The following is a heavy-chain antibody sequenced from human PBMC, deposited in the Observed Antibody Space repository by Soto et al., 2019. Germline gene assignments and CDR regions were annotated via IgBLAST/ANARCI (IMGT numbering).Heavy chain of an antibody. D-gene: IGHD1-1*01. CDR3: VRDPDGINVFDY. Sequence: GGSLRLSCVASGFTFSTYAMNWVRLAPGKGLEWISFISRGGTTTHYADSVKGRFSISRDNAKNSLYLDMSSLRDEDTAVYYCVRDPDGINVFDYWGQGSLVTGSS. CDR2: ISRGGTTT. CDR1: GFTFSTYA. J-gene: IGHJ4*02. V-gene: IGHV3-48*02.